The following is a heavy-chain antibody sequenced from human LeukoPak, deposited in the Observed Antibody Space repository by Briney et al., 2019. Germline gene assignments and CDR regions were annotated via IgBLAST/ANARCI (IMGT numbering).Heavy chain of an antibody. D-gene: IGHD6-19*01. J-gene: IGHJ6*02. CDR2: MNPNSGNT. CDR1: GYTFTSYD. V-gene: IGHV1-8*01. Sequence: VASVKVSCKASGYTFTSYDINWVRQAPGQGLEWMGWMNPNSGNTGYAQKFQGRVTMTRNTSISTAYMELSGLRSEDTAVYYCAKSSGWSYYYGMDVWGQGTTVTVSS. CDR3: AKSSGWSYYYGMDV.